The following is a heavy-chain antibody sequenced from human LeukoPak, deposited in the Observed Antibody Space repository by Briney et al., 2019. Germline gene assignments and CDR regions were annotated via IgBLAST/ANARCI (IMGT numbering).Heavy chain of an antibody. J-gene: IGHJ4*02. CDR3: ARVSVVVVADSYFDY. Sequence: GRSLRLSCAASGFTFSSYAMHWVRQAPGKGLEWVAVISYDGSNKYYADSVKGRFTISRDNSKNTLYLQMNSLRAEDTAVYYCARVSVVVVADSYFDYWGQGTLATVSS. V-gene: IGHV3-30*04. D-gene: IGHD2-15*01. CDR2: ISYDGSNK. CDR1: GFTFSSYA.